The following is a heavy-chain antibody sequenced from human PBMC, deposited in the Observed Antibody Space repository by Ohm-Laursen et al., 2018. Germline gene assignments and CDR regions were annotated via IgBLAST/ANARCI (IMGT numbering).Heavy chain of an antibody. Sequence: SLRLSCAASGFTFEDYAMYWVRQAPGKGLEWVSGISWNSGSTGYADSVKGRFTISRDNAKNSLYLQMNSLRAEDTALYYCAKAFGRYYFYGMDVRGQGTTVTVSS. J-gene: IGHJ6*02. CDR2: ISWNSGST. CDR1: GFTFEDYA. V-gene: IGHV3-9*01. CDR3: AKAFGRYYFYGMDV. D-gene: IGHD3-16*01.